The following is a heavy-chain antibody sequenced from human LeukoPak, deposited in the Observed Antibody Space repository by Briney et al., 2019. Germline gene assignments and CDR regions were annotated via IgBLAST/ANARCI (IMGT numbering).Heavy chain of an antibody. CDR3: ARDTWYHDSSGPAYN. J-gene: IGHJ4*02. Sequence: AGGSLRLSCAASGFTFSSYAMSWVRQAPGKGLEWVSAISGSGGSTYYADSVKGRFTISRDNSKNTLYLQMNSLRAEDTAVYYCARDTWYHDSSGPAYNWGQGTLVTVSS. D-gene: IGHD3-22*01. CDR2: ISGSGGST. CDR1: GFTFSSYA. V-gene: IGHV3-23*01.